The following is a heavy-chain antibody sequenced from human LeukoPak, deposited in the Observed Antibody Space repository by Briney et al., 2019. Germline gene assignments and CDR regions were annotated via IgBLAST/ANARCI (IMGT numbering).Heavy chain of an antibody. Sequence: GGSLRLSCAASGFIFSSYSMSWVRQAPGKGLEWVSAISGSGDSTFNSDSVKGRFTISRDNSKNTLYLQMNSPRAEDTALYYCATSTVAKYDYWGQGTLVTVSS. CDR1: GFIFSSYS. CDR2: ISGSGDST. V-gene: IGHV3-23*01. D-gene: IGHD4-11*01. J-gene: IGHJ4*02. CDR3: ATSTVAKYDY.